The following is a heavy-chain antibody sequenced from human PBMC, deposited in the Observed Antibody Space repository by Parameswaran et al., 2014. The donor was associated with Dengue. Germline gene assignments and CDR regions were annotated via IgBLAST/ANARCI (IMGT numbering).Heavy chain of an antibody. CDR2: INHSGST. Sequence: VRQAPGKGLEWIGEINHSGSTNYNPSLKSRVTISVDTSKNQFSLKLSSVTAADTAVYYCARLTPRAACFDYWGQGTLVTVSS. V-gene: IGHV4-34*01. D-gene: IGHD6-25*01. J-gene: IGHJ4*02. CDR3: ARLTPRAACFDY.